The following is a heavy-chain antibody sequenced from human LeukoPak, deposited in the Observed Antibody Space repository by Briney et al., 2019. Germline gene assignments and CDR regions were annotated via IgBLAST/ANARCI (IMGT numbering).Heavy chain of an antibody. CDR3: ARDLGIAAAGYFDY. D-gene: IGHD6-13*01. CDR2: INWNGGNT. CDR1: GFTFDDYG. J-gene: IGHJ4*02. Sequence: PGGSLRLXCAASGFTFDDYGMSWVRPAPGKGLEWFSGINWNGGNTGHADSVKGRLTISRDNAKNSLYLQMNSLRAEDTALYYCARDLGIAAAGYFDYWGQGTLVTVSS. V-gene: IGHV3-20*04.